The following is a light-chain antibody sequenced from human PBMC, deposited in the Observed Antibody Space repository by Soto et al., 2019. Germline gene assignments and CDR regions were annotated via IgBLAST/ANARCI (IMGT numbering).Light chain of an antibody. CDR2: DAS. CDR3: QQRSNWPLT. V-gene: IGKV3-11*01. Sequence: EIVLTQSPATLSLSPGERATLSCMASQSVGSYLAWYQQKPGQAPRLLIYDASNRATGIPARFSGSGSGTDFILTISSLEPEDFAVYYCQQRSNWPLTFGGGTKVDIK. CDR1: QSVGSY. J-gene: IGKJ4*01.